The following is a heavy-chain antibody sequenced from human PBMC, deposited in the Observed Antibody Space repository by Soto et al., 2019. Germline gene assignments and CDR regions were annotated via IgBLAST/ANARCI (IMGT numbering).Heavy chain of an antibody. Sequence: ASVKVSCKASGYTFTGYYMHWVRQAPGQGLEWMGWINPNSGGTNYAQKFQGWVTMTRDTSISTAYMELSRLRSDDTAVYYCARRRDSANSSGWSYYFDYWGQGTLVTVSS. J-gene: IGHJ4*02. CDR1: GYTFTGYY. V-gene: IGHV1-2*04. CDR3: ARRRDSANSSGWSYYFDY. D-gene: IGHD6-19*01. CDR2: INPNSGGT.